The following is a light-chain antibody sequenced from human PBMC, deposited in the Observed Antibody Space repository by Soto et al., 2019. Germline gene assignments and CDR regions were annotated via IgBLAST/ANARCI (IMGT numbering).Light chain of an antibody. CDR2: DAS. J-gene: IGKJ4*01. V-gene: IGKV3D-20*01. CDR1: QTISNNL. CDR3: QQFDKLIT. Sequence: EIVLTQSPATLSLSPGERATLSCGASQTISNNLLAWYQQRPGLAPRLLIYDASNRAAGIPDRFSGSGSGTDFTLTISRLEPEDFAVYYCQQFDKLITFGGGTKVDIK.